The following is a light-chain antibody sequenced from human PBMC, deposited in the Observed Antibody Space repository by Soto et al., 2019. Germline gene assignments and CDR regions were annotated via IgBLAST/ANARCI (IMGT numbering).Light chain of an antibody. CDR3: QQYGSLWT. CDR1: QSVSSSY. CDR2: GAS. V-gene: IGKV3-20*01. J-gene: IGKJ1*01. Sequence: EIVLTQSPGTLSLSPGERATLSCRASQSVSSSYLAWYQQKPGQAPRLLIYGASSRATGIPDRFSGSGSGTDFTLTISILEPEVFAMYYCQQYGSLWTFGQGTKVEIK.